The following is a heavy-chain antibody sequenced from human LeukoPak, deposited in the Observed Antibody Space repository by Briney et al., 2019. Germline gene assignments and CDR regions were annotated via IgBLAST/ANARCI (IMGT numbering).Heavy chain of an antibody. CDR3: TRDYYDILTGYYNALDY. J-gene: IGHJ4*02. Sequence: PGGSLRLSCTASGFTFGDYAMSWVRQAPGKGLEWVGFIRSKAYGGTTEYAASVKGRFTISRDDSKSIAYLQTNSLKTEDTAVYYCTRDYYDILTGYYNALDYWGQGTLVTVSS. CDR2: IRSKAYGGTT. CDR1: GFTFGDYA. V-gene: IGHV3-49*04. D-gene: IGHD3-9*01.